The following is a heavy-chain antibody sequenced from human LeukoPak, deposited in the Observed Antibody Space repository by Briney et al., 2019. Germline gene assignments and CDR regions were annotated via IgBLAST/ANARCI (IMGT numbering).Heavy chain of an antibody. J-gene: IGHJ3*02. CDR1: GSISGYY. D-gene: IGHD2-2*01. CDR2: IYTSGST. V-gene: IGHV4-4*09. CDR3: ARQKCTSASCLTKNAFDI. Sequence: ETLSLTRTVSGSISGYYWSWIRQPPGKGLEWIGYIYTSGSTNYNPSLESRVTISVDTSKNQFSLDLSSVTAADTAVYYCARQKCTSASCLTKNAFDIWGQGTMVTVSS.